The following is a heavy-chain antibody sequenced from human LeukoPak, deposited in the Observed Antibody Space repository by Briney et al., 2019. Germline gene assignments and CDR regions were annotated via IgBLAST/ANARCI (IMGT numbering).Heavy chain of an antibody. CDR2: INHSGST. CDR3: ARGRVGATEYFDY. CDR1: GGSFSGYY. Sequence: SETLSLTCAVYGGSFSGYYWSWIRQPPGKGLEWIGEINHSGSTNYNPSLESRVTISVDTSKNQFSLKLSSVTAADTAVYYCARGRVGATEYFDYWGQGTLVTVSS. D-gene: IGHD1-26*01. V-gene: IGHV4-34*01. J-gene: IGHJ4*02.